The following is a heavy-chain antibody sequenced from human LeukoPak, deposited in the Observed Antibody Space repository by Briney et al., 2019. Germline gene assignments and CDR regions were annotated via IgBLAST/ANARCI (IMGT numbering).Heavy chain of an antibody. CDR1: GSSISSSSHY. CDR2: IYYSWST. CDR3: ARDQDYYDPLVATHMDV. V-gene: IGHV4-61*01. D-gene: IGHD3-22*01. J-gene: IGHJ6*03. Sequence: SETLSLTCTVSGSSISSSSHYWVCLRPPPGPGLVGLIYIYYSWSTNYNPFLKSRIIISVDTSKNQFSLKLSSVTAADTAVYYCARDQDYYDPLVATHMDVWGKGTTVTVSS.